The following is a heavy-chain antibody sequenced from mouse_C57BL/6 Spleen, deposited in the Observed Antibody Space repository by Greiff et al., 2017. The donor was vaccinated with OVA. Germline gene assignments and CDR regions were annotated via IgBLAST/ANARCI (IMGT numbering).Heavy chain of an antibody. CDR1: GYTFTSYW. J-gene: IGHJ3*01. V-gene: IGHV1-50*01. D-gene: IGHD2-5*01. CDR2: IDPSDSYT. Sequence: QVQLQQSGAELVKPGASVKLSCKASGYTFTSYWMQWVKQRPGQGLEWIGEIDPSDSYTNYNQKFKGKATLTVDTSSSTAYMQRSSLTSEDSAVYYCAVGYSNFFAYWGQGTLVTVSA. CDR3: AVGYSNFFAY.